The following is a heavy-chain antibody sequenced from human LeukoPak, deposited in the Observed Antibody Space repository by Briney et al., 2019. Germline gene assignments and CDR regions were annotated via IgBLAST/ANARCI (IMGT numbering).Heavy chain of an antibody. V-gene: IGHV1-69*01. D-gene: IGHD6-13*01. CDR3: ASGSGSSSWYDLGALDY. J-gene: IGHJ4*02. CDR2: PIFGTA. Sequence: PIFGTANYAQKFQGRVTITADESTSTAYMELSSLRSEDTAVYYCASGSGSSSWYDLGALDYWGQGTLVTVSS.